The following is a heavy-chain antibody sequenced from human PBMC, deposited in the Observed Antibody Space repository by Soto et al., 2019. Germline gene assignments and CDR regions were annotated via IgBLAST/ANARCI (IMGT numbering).Heavy chain of an antibody. D-gene: IGHD3-16*01. CDR3: ARAPYPMHYVDFDY. V-gene: IGHV4-34*01. J-gene: IGHJ4*02. Sequence: SETLSLTCAVYGGSFSGYYWSWIRQPPGKGLEWIGEINHSGSTNYNPSLKSRVTISVDTSKNQFSLKLSSVTAADTAVYYCARAPYPMHYVDFDYWGQGTLVTVPS. CDR1: GGSFSGYY. CDR2: INHSGST.